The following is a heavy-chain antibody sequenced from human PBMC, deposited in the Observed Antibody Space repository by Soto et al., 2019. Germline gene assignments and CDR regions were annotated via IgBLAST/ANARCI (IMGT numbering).Heavy chain of an antibody. D-gene: IGHD4-17*01. J-gene: IGHJ4*02. CDR3: ARTAPMDAGDKDYYDF. CDR1: GGTFSTFG. Sequence: QVQLVQSGAEVKKTGSSVKVSCKTSGGTFSTFGISWVRQAPGQGLEWMGGIIPFFGTAENSQKFEDRITITADESTNTVYMDLRSLTSEDTAIYYCARTAPMDAGDKDYYDFWGQGALVTVSS. V-gene: IGHV1-69*01. CDR2: IIPFFGTA.